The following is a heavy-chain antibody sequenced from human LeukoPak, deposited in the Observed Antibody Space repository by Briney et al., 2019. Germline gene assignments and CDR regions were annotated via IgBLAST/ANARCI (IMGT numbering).Heavy chain of an antibody. Sequence: PGGSLRLSCAASGFTVSSNYMSWVRQAPGKGLEWVSVIYSGGSTYYADSVKGRFTISRDNSKNTLYLQMNSLRAEDTAVYYCARDLGSYGSVGAFDIRGQGTMVTVSS. D-gene: IGHD5-18*01. CDR3: ARDLGSYGSVGAFDI. J-gene: IGHJ3*02. V-gene: IGHV3-53*01. CDR2: IYSGGST. CDR1: GFTVSSNY.